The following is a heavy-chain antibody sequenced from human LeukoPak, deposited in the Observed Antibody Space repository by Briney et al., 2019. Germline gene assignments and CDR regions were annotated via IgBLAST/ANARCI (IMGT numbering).Heavy chain of an antibody. CDR1: GGSFSGYY. CDR3: ARETRLGPLDY. V-gene: IGHV4-34*01. CDR2: INHSGST. Sequence: SETLSLTCAVYGGSFSGYYWSWIRQPPGKGLEWIGEINHSGSTNYNPSLKSRVTIPVDTSKNQFSLKLSSVTAADTAVYYCARETRLGPLDYWGQGTLVTVSS. D-gene: IGHD3-16*01. J-gene: IGHJ4*02.